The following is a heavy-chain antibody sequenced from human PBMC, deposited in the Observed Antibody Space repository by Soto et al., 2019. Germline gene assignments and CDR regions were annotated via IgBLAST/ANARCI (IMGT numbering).Heavy chain of an antibody. Sequence: PSETLSLTCTVSGGSISSSSYYWGWIRQPPGKGLEWIGSIYYSGSTYYNPSLKSRVTISVDTSKNQFSLKLSSVTAADTAVYYCARNYSDKGSGWYWAFDIWGQGTMVTVSS. V-gene: IGHV4-39*01. J-gene: IGHJ3*02. CDR3: ARNYSDKGSGWYWAFDI. CDR1: GGSISSSSYY. CDR2: IYYSGST. D-gene: IGHD6-19*01.